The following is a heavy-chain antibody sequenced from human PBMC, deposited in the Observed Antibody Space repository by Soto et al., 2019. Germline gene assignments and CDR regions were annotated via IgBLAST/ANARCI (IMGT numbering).Heavy chain of an antibody. CDR3: ASEGSGDHDLHY. J-gene: IGHJ4*02. D-gene: IGHD3-10*01. CDR2: IWYDGRNI. CDR1: GFTFSRYG. V-gene: IGHV3-33*01. Sequence: QVQLVESGGGVVQPGRSLRLSCAASGFTFSRYGMHWVRQAPGKGLEWVAVIWYDGRNIYYADSVKGQFTTSRDNSKNKRDMEMKSLRAEDTAVYDCASEGSGDHDLHYWGQGTLVTVSS.